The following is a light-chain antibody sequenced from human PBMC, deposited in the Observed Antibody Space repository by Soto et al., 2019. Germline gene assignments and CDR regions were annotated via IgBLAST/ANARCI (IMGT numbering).Light chain of an antibody. CDR1: QSLISSY. CDR2: GAS. CDR3: QHCGSSVLT. V-gene: IGKV3-20*01. Sequence: DIVLTQSPGTLSLSPGEGASLSCRASQSLISSYIAWYQQKPGQAPRLLIFGASSRATGIPDRFSGSGSGTDFTLTISRLEPEDFAVYYCQHCGSSVLTFSPGTRWIS. J-gene: IGKJ3*01.